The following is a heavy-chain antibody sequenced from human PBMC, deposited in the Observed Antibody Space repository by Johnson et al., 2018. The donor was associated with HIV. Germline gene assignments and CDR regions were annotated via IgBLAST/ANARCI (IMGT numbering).Heavy chain of an antibody. CDR2: ISWNSGSI. CDR3: RIYSYGGGGPFEI. CDR1: GFKCDDYA. V-gene: IGHV3-9*01. J-gene: IGHJ3*02. Sequence: VQLVESGGGLVQPGGSLRLSCEASGFKCDDYAMHWVRQFPGKGLEWVSGISWNSGSIDYADSVKGRFTISRDNAKNSLYLQMNSLRAEDTAVYYCRIYSYGGGGPFEIWGQGTMVTVSS. D-gene: IGHD5-18*01.